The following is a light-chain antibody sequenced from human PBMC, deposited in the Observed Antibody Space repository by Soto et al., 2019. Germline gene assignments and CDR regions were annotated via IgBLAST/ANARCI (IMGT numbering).Light chain of an antibody. V-gene: IGKV1-9*01. J-gene: IGKJ5*01. Sequence: DIPLTQSPSFLSASVGDRVTIPCRASQGISSYLAWYQQKPGKAPKLLIYAASTLQSGVPSRFSGSGSGTEFTLTISSLQPEDFATYYCQQLNSYLPITFGQGTRLEIK. CDR2: AAS. CDR3: QQLNSYLPIT. CDR1: QGISSY.